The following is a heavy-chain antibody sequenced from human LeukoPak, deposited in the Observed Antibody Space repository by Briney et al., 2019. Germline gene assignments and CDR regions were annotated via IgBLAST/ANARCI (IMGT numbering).Heavy chain of an antibody. Sequence: PGGSLRLSCAASGFTFSSYWMSWVRQAPGKGLEWVANIMQDGSEKYCVDSVKGRFTISRDNAKNSLYLQMNSLRAEDTAVYYCAREAYYYDSSGYVHDAFDIWGQGTVVTVSS. CDR3: AREAYYYDSSGYVHDAFDI. V-gene: IGHV3-7*01. D-gene: IGHD3-22*01. CDR2: IMQDGSEK. CDR1: GFTFSSYW. J-gene: IGHJ3*02.